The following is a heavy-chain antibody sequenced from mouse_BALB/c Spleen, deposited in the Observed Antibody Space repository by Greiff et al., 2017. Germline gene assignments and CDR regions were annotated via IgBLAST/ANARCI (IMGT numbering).Heavy chain of an antibody. CDR3: ARHDYDYDTGPYAMDY. Sequence: EVKLVESGGGLVKPGGSLKLSCAASGFAFSSYDMSWVRQTPEKRLEWVAYISSGGGSTYYPDTVKGRFTISRDNAKNTLYLQMSSLKSEDTAMYYCARHDYDYDTGPYAMDYWGQGTSVTVSS. CDR2: ISSGGGST. CDR1: GFAFSSYD. V-gene: IGHV5-12-1*01. D-gene: IGHD2-4*01. J-gene: IGHJ4*01.